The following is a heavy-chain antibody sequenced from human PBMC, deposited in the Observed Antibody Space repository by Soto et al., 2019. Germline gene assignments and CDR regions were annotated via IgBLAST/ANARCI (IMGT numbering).Heavy chain of an antibody. D-gene: IGHD4-17*01. Sequence: SETLSLTCSVSGCSISSGPYSWGWIRQPPGEGLEWIGTFHYCESTYYNPSLKSRVTISVDTSKNQFSLKLNSVTAADTAVYYCARDYGDYNWFDPWGQGTLVTVSS. CDR1: GCSISSGPYS. CDR2: FHYCEST. J-gene: IGHJ5*02. V-gene: IGHV4-39*07. CDR3: ARDYGDYNWFDP.